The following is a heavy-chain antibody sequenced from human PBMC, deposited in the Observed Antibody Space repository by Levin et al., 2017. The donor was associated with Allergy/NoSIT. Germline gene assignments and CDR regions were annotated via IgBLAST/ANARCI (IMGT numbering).Heavy chain of an antibody. CDR1: GFTFSDYY. CDR3: AREQAVAGKRSGRKVDY. J-gene: IGHJ4*02. CDR2: ISSSSSYT. V-gene: IGHV3-11*05. D-gene: IGHD6-19*01. Sequence: GESLKISCAASGFTFSDYYMSWIRQAPGKGLEWVSYISSSSSYTNYADSVKGRFTISRDNAKNSLYLQMNSLRAEDTAVYYCAREQAVAGKRSGRKVDYWGQGTLVTVSS.